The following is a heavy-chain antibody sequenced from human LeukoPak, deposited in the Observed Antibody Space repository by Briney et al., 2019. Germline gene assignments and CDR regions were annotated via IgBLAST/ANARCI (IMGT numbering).Heavy chain of an antibody. CDR2: IKSKTDGGTT. J-gene: IGHJ4*02. V-gene: IGHV3-15*01. CDR1: GFTFSNAW. CDR3: VKILRLGELSPFDY. D-gene: IGHD3-16*02. Sequence: GGSLRLSXAASGFTFSNAWMSWVCQAPGKGREGVGGIKSKTDGGTTDYAAPVKGRFTISRDNSKNTLYLQMNSLRAEDTAVYYCVKILRLGELSPFDYWGQGTLVTVSS.